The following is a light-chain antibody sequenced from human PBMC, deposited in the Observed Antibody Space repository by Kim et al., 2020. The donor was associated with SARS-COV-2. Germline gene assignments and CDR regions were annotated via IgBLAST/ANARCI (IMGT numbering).Light chain of an antibody. J-gene: IGKJ4*01. CDR3: QQAHSFPLT. CDR2: AAS. V-gene: IGKV1-12*01. CDR1: QDISSW. Sequence: ASVGDIVTITCRASQDISSWLAWYQQKPGTAPKVLIYAASSLQSGVPSRFSGTGSETDFTLTISSLQPEDFATYYCQQAHSFPLTFGGGTKVDIK.